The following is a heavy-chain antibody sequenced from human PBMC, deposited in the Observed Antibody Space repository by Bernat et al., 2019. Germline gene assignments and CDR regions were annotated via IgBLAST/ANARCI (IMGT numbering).Heavy chain of an antibody. V-gene: IGHV3-7*01. CDR1: GFTFSSYW. CDR3: ARDRLVTGTTAGFDY. Sequence: EVQLVESGGGLVQPGGSLRLSCAASGFTFSSYWMSWVRQAPGKGLEWVANIKQDGSEKYYVDSGKGRFTISRDNAENSLYLQMNSLRAEDTAVYYRARDRLVTGTTAGFDYWGQGTLVTVSS. J-gene: IGHJ4*02. D-gene: IGHD6-19*01. CDR2: IKQDGSEK.